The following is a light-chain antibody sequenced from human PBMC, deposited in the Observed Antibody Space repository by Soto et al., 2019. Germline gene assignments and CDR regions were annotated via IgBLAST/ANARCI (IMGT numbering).Light chain of an antibody. CDR3: CSYSGSRTWV. Sequence: QSALTQPASVSGSPGQSITISCTGTSSDVGSYNLVSWYQQHPGKAPKLMISEVTKRPSGISARFSGSKSGNTASLTISGLQAEYESDYYCCSYSGSRTWVFGGGTKLTVL. CDR2: EVT. V-gene: IGLV2-23*02. CDR1: SSDVGSYNL. J-gene: IGLJ3*02.